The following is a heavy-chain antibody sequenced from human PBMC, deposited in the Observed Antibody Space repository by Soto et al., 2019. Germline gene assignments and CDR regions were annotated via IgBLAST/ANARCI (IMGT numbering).Heavy chain of an antibody. Sequence: GGSLRLSCAASGFTFSSYAMHWVRQAPGKGLEWVAVISYDGSNKYYADSVKGRFTISRDNSKNTLYLQMNSLRAEDTAVYYCARDGYCSSTSCSPGYYYYGMDVWGQGTTVTVSS. CDR1: GFTFSSYA. CDR3: ARDGYCSSTSCSPGYYYYGMDV. J-gene: IGHJ6*02. D-gene: IGHD2-2*01. CDR2: ISYDGSNK. V-gene: IGHV3-30-3*01.